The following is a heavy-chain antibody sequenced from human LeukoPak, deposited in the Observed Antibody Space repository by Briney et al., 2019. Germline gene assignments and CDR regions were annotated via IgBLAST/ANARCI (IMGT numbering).Heavy chain of an antibody. CDR1: GYTFTSYD. V-gene: IGHV1-8*01. CDR3: ARGWVGATGGYYYYYGMDV. Sequence: ASVKVSCKASGYTFTSYDINWVRQATGQGLEWMGWMNPNSGNTGYAQKFRGRVTMTRNTSISTAYMELSSLRSEDTAVYYCARGWVGATGGYYYYYGMDVWGQGTTVTVSS. CDR2: MNPNSGNT. J-gene: IGHJ6*02. D-gene: IGHD1-26*01.